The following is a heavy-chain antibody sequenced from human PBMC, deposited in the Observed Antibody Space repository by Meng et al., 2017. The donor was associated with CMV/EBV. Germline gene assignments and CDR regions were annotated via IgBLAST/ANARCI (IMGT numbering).Heavy chain of an antibody. D-gene: IGHD6-13*01. J-gene: IGHJ6*02. Sequence: GESLKISCAASGFTFSDYYMSWIRQAPGKGLEWVSYISSSGSTIYYADSVKGRFTISRDNAKNSLYLQMNSLRAEDTAVYYCARDYSAQGYGMDVWGQGTTVTVSS. CDR1: GFTFSDYY. CDR3: ARDYSAQGYGMDV. V-gene: IGHV3-11*01. CDR2: ISSSGSTI.